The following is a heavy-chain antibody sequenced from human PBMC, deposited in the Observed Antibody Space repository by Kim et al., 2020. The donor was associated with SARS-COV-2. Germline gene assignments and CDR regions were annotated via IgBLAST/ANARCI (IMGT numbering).Heavy chain of an antibody. Sequence: GGSLRLSCAASGFTFSSYSMNWVRQAPGKGLEWVSSISSSSSYIYYADSVKGRFTISRDNAKNSLYLQMNSLRAEDTAVYYCAREFLPGAFLEWLDYNYYYYGMDVWGQGTTVTVSS. CDR2: ISSSSSYI. CDR1: GFTFSSYS. J-gene: IGHJ6*02. V-gene: IGHV3-21*01. D-gene: IGHD3-3*02. CDR3: AREFLPGAFLEWLDYNYYYYGMDV.